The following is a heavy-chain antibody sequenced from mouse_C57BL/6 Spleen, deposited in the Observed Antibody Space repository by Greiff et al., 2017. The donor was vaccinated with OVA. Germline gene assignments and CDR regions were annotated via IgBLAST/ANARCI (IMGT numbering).Heavy chain of an antibody. CDR3: ARKAYGNYGEVDY. CDR2: ISSGSSTI. V-gene: IGHV5-17*01. Sequence: DVMLVESGGGLVKPGGSLKLSCAASGFTFSDYGMHWVRQAPEKGLEWVAYISSGSSTIYYADTVKGRFTISRDNAKNTLFLQMTSLRSEDTAMYYCARKAYGNYGEVDYWGQGTSVTVSS. D-gene: IGHD2-1*01. CDR1: GFTFSDYG. J-gene: IGHJ4*01.